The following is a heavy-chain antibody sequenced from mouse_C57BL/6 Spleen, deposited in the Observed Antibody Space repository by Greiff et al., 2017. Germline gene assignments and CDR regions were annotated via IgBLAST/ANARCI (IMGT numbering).Heavy chain of an antibody. V-gene: IGHV1-81*01. Sequence: QVQLQQSGAELARPGASVKLSCKASGYTFTSYGISWVRQRTGQGLEWIGGIYPRSGNTYYNEKFKGKATLTADKSSSTAYMELRSLTSEDSAVYFCTRDGYSNYRPDYWGQGTTLTVSS. CDR3: TRDGYSNYRPDY. J-gene: IGHJ2*01. CDR1: GYTFTSYG. CDR2: IYPRSGNT. D-gene: IGHD2-5*01.